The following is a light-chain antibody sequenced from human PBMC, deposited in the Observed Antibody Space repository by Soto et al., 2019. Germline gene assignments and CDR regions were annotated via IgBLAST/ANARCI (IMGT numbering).Light chain of an antibody. J-gene: IGKJ5*01. V-gene: IGKV3-15*01. CDR3: QQYNNWPIT. Sequence: EIVMTQSPATLSVSPGERATLSCRASQSVSSNLAWYQQKPGQAPRLLIYGAFTRATDIPARFSGSGSGTEFTLTISSLRSEDFALYYCQQYNNWPITFGQGTRLEIK. CDR2: GAF. CDR1: QSVSSN.